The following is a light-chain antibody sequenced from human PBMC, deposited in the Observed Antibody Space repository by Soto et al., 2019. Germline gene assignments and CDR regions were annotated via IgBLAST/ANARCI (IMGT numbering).Light chain of an antibody. Sequence: VQMTQSPSAMSASVGDRVTITCRASQDSSRFVAWFQQKPGKAPERLIYDTSSLQPGVPSRFSGSGSGTEFTLAISGLQPEDFATYYCLQHNSYPYTFGQGTKLEIK. CDR2: DTS. CDR3: LQHNSYPYT. V-gene: IGKV1-17*03. J-gene: IGKJ2*01. CDR1: QDSSRF.